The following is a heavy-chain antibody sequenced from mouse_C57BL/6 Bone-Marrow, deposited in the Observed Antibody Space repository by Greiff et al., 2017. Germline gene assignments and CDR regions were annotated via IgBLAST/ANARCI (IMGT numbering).Heavy chain of an antibody. CDR2: ISNLAYSI. V-gene: IGHV5-15*04. Sequence: EVKLVESGGGLVQPGGSLKLSCAASVFTFSDYGMAWVRQAPRKGPEWVAFISNLAYSIYYADTVTGRFTISKENAKKALYLEMSSLRSEDTAMYYCARLPYFDYWGQGTTLTVSS. CDR1: VFTFSDYG. CDR3: ARLPYFDY. J-gene: IGHJ2*01.